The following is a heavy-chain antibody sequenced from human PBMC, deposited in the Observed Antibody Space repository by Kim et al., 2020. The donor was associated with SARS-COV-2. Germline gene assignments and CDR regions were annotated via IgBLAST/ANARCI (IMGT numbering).Heavy chain of an antibody. CDR2: ISDNDRTK. CDR1: GFRFRSHE. V-gene: IGHV3-48*03. CDR3: ARSVACHGDCSREYYYYYMGI. Sequence: GGSLRLSCAASGFRFRSHEMNWVRQAPGKGLEWVSYISDNDRTKKYADRVKGRFTISRDNAKNSLYLQMNSLRAEDTAVYYCARSVACHGDCSREYYYYYMGIWGKGTTVTVSS. D-gene: IGHD2-8*01. J-gene: IGHJ6*03.